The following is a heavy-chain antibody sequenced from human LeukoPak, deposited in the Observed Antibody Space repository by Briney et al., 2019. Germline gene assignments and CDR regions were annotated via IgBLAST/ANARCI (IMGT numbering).Heavy chain of an antibody. CDR3: ASLITGTTFGVVWFDP. V-gene: IGHV1-69*05. Sequence: ASVKVSCKXSGGTFSSYAISWVRQAPRQGLEWMGGIIPIFGTANYAQKFQGRVTITTDESTSTAYMELGSLRSEDTAVYYCASLITGTTFGVVWFDPWGQGTLVTVSS. CDR2: IIPIFGTA. J-gene: IGHJ5*02. D-gene: IGHD1-7*01. CDR1: GGTFSSYA.